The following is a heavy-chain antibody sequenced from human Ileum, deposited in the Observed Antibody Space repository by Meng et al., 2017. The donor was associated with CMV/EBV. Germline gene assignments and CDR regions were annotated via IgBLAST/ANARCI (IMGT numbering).Heavy chain of an antibody. J-gene: IGHJ4*02. V-gene: IGHV3-21*01. Sequence: GSYAMNWVRQATGKGLEWLSSIGPSNKAIYDADSRKGRFTISRDNAKKSLYLQMNTLRTEDTAFYDCVRHGDYDTSGSPRRFDSWGQGTLVTVSS. CDR3: VRHGDYDTSGSPRRFDS. CDR1: GSYA. CDR2: IGPSNKAI. D-gene: IGHD3-22*01.